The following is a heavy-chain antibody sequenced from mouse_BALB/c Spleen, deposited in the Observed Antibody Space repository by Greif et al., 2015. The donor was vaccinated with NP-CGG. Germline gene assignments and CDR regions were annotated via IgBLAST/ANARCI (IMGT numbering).Heavy chain of an antibody. CDR2: IWAGGST. J-gene: IGHJ3*01. CDR1: GFSLTSYG. V-gene: IGHV2-9*02. Sequence: QVQLQQSGPGLVAPSQSLSITCTVSGFSLTSYGVHWVRQPPGKGPEWLGVIWAGGSTNYNSALMSRLSISKDNSKSQVFLKMNSLQTDDTAMYYCATLFAWFAYWGQGTLVTVSA. CDR3: ATLFAWFAY.